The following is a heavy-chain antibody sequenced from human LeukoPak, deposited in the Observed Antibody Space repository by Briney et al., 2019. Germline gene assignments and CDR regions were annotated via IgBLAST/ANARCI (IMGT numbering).Heavy chain of an antibody. CDR2: ISSSSSYI. J-gene: IGHJ4*02. D-gene: IGHD5-18*01. CDR3: APWDTAMAPAPDY. Sequence: GGSLRLSCAASGFTFSSYSMNWVRQAPGKGLEWVSSISSSSSYIYYADSVKGRFTISRDNAKNSLYLQMNSLRAEDTAVYYCAPWDTAMAPAPDYWGQGTLVTVSS. V-gene: IGHV3-21*01. CDR1: GFTFSSYS.